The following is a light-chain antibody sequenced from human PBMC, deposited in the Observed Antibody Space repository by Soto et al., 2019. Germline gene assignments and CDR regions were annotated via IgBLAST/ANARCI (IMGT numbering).Light chain of an antibody. CDR1: HSNVGVNA. Sequence: QSVLTQPPSASGTPGQRVVISCSGSHSNVGVNAISWYQHLPGTAPRLLLHTDDQRPSVIPDRFSGSHTGTLASLAISRLLSEDEGHYYCASLDDDLNGSVFGGGTKLTVL. V-gene: IGLV1-44*01. J-gene: IGLJ2*01. CDR2: TDD. CDR3: ASLDDDLNGSV.